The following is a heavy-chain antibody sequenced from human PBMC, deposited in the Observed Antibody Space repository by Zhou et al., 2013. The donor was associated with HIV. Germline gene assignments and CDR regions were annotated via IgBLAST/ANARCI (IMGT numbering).Heavy chain of an antibody. CDR2: INPNSGKG. CDR1: GYTFTTSD. V-gene: IGHV1-8*01. D-gene: IGHD2-15*01. Sequence: QVQLVQSGAEVKKPGASVKVSCKASGYTFTTSDIHWVRQASGQGLEWMGWINPNSGKGYYAQRFQGRVTMTRDTSISTAYMELSRLRSDDTAVYYCAIHSLYVRWAGDFDYWGQGTLVTVSS. CDR3: AIHSLYVRWAGDFDY. J-gene: IGHJ4*02.